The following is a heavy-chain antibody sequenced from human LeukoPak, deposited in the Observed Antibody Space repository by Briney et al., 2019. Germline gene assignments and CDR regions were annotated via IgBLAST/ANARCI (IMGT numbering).Heavy chain of an antibody. D-gene: IGHD1-26*01. CDR3: ARHPAGVRGSYLNWFDP. Sequence: SETLSLTCIVSGGSISSYYWSWIRQPPGKGLEWIGYIYYSGSTNYNPSLKSRVTISVDTSKNQFSLKLSSVTAADTAVYYCARHPAGVRGSYLNWFDPWGQGTLVTVSS. CDR1: GGSISSYY. V-gene: IGHV4-59*08. J-gene: IGHJ5*02. CDR2: IYYSGST.